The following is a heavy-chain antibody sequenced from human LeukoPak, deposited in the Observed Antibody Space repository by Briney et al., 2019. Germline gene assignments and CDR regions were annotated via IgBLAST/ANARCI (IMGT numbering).Heavy chain of an antibody. CDR1: GFTFNNDA. J-gene: IGHJ3*02. CDR2: ISYEGSDK. CDR3: ARGEHYDIVTAYYNFDVFDI. D-gene: IGHD3-9*01. V-gene: IGHV3-30*04. Sequence: GGSLRLSCAASGFTFNNDAMHWVRQAPGKGLEWVAVISYEGSDKYYADSVKGRFNISRDNSRNTLYLQMNSLRAEDTAVYYCARGEHYDIVTAYYNFDVFDIWGQGTVVTVSS.